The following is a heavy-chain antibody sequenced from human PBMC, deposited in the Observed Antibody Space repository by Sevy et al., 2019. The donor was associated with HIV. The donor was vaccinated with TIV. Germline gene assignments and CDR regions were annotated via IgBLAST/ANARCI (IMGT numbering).Heavy chain of an antibody. CDR2: ISPYNGHA. CDR3: ARDDTYSDPGRYPYAYMDV. Sequence: ASVKVSCKASGYSFISYGINWVRQAPGQGLEWMGWISPYNGHASSAQKFQDRVTLTTDTSTSTAYMGLRSLRSDDTAVYYCARDDTYSDPGRYPYAYMDVWGQGTTVTVSS. V-gene: IGHV1-18*01. CDR1: GYSFISYG. J-gene: IGHJ6*03. D-gene: IGHD1-26*01.